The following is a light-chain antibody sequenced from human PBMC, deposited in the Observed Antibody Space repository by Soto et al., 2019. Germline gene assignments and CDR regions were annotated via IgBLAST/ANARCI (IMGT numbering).Light chain of an antibody. CDR2: DAS. V-gene: IGKV1-13*02. CDR3: QQSYSTPWT. CDR1: QGISSA. J-gene: IGKJ1*01. Sequence: AIHLTHSPSSLSASVGDRVTITCRASQGISSALAWYQQKPGKAPKLLIYDASSLQSGVPSRFSGSGSGTDFTLTISSLQPEDFATYYCQQSYSTPWTFGQGTKVDIK.